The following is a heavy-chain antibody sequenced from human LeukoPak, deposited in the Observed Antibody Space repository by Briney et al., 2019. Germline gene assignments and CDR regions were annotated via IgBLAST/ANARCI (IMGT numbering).Heavy chain of an antibody. Sequence: PSETLSLTCTVSGGSISSISYYWGWIRQPPGKGLEWTGSIYYTGSTYYHPSLKSRVTISVDTSKNQFSLRLTSLTAADTAVYYCASGFNYWGQGTLVTVSS. V-gene: IGHV4-39*07. CDR3: ASGFNY. CDR2: IYYTGST. J-gene: IGHJ4*02. CDR1: GGSISSISYY.